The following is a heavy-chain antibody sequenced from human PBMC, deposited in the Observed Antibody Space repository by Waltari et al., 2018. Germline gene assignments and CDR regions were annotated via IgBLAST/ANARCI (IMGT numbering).Heavy chain of an antibody. V-gene: IGHV3-30*02. CDR1: GFTFSNFG. CDR2: IWFDGSDK. CDR3: AKDAFGNTYLDF. D-gene: IGHD2-2*02. J-gene: IGHJ4*02. Sequence: QVNLVESAGGVVQPGGSLRLSCATSGFTFSNFGMHWVRQAPGKWLEWVALIWFDGSDKFYADSVRGRFTISRDNSARTLYLDMDSLRLDDTAMYYCAKDAFGNTYLDFWGQGTLVTVSS.